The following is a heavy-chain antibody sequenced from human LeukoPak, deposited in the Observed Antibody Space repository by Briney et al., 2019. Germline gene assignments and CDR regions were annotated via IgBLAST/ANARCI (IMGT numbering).Heavy chain of an antibody. D-gene: IGHD2-2*01. CDR2: IIPIFGTA. Sequence: SVKVSCKASGGTFSSYAISWVRQAPGQGLEWMGGIIPIFGTANYAQKFQGRVTITADESTSTAYMELSSLRSEDTAVYYCARSTVVVPAAIAGALYGMDVWGQGTTVTVSS. J-gene: IGHJ6*02. CDR3: ARSTVVVPAAIAGALYGMDV. V-gene: IGHV1-69*13. CDR1: GGTFSSYA.